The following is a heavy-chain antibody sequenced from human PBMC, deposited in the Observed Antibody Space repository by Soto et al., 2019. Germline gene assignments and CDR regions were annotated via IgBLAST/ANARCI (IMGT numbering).Heavy chain of an antibody. D-gene: IGHD3-22*01. CDR1: GFTFSSYG. Sequence: QVQLVESGGGVVQPGRSLRLSCAASGFTFSSYGMHWVRQAPGKGLEWVAVIWYDGSNKYYADSVKGRFTISRDNSKNTLYLQMSSLRAEDTAVYYCARAGDYYDSSGDDAFDIWGQGTMVTVSS. CDR3: ARAGDYYDSSGDDAFDI. V-gene: IGHV3-33*01. CDR2: IWYDGSNK. J-gene: IGHJ3*02.